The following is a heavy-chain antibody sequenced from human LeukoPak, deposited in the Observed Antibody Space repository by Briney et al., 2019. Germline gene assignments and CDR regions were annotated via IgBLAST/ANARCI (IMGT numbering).Heavy chain of an antibody. CDR2: IKHDGSEM. D-gene: IGHD1-1*01. V-gene: IGHV3-7*01. J-gene: IGHJ6*03. CDR1: GLTFNSYW. CDR3: ARDLASPPNHCSPWKSPSYYYMDV. Sequence: GGSLRLSCVVSGLTFNSYWMTWVRQAPGKGLEWVANIKHDGSEMYYVDSVKGRFTVSRDNARNSLYLQMNSLRAEDTAVYYCARDLASPPNHCSPWKSPSYYYMDVWGKGTTVTVSS.